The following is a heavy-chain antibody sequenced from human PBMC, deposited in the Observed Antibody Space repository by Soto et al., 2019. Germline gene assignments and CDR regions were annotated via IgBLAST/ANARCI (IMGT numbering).Heavy chain of an antibody. Sequence: QLQLQESGPGLVKPSETLSLTCTASGVSISSDSYFWGWIRQPPGKGLEWIGSIYYSGSTYYNPSLKSRVTIAVDTSKNQYSLELSSVTAADTAIYYCARHTRHGYVWPFAFWGRGTLVTLSS. D-gene: IGHD3-16*01. CDR2: IYYSGST. J-gene: IGHJ4*02. CDR1: GVSISSDSYF. CDR3: ARHTRHGYVWPFAF. V-gene: IGHV4-39*01.